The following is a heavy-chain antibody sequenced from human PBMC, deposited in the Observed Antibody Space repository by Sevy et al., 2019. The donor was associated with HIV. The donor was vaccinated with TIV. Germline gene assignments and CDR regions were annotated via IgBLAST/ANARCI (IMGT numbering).Heavy chain of an antibody. CDR3: ATTTRGYSYDSSPDTFDI. J-gene: IGHJ3*02. V-gene: IGHV1-2*02. Sequence: ASVKVSCKASGYTFTGYYIHWVRQAPGQGLEWMGWINPNIGDTNYEQNFQGRVTMTRDTSINTAYMDLRRLKSDDTAVYYCATTTRGYSYDSSPDTFDICGQGTMVTVSS. D-gene: IGHD5-18*01. CDR1: GYTFTGYY. CDR2: INPNIGDT.